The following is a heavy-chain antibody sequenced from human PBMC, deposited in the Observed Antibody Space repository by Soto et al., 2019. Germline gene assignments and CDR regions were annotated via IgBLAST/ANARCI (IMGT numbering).Heavy chain of an antibody. CDR2: INPNSGGT. D-gene: IGHD3-22*01. V-gene: IGHV1-2*02. Sequence: ASVKVSCKASGYTFTDYYIHLVRQAPGQGLEWMAWINPNSGGTNYAQKFQGRVTMTRDTSISTAYMDLSRLRSDDTAVYYCARGKYYFDSNGYHNYFDYWGQGTLVTVSS. J-gene: IGHJ4*02. CDR1: GYTFTDYY. CDR3: ARGKYYFDSNGYHNYFDY.